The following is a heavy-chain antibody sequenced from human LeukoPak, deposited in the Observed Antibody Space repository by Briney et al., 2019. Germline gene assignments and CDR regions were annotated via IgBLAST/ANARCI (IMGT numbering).Heavy chain of an antibody. D-gene: IGHD4-17*01. CDR1: GFTFSNSA. Sequence: SVKVSCKASGFTFSNSAMQWERQARGQGLEWIGWIVVGSGNTNYAQKFQERVTITRDMSTSTAYMELSSLRSEDTAVYYCAADDLSTVNWGQGTLVTVSS. V-gene: IGHV1-58*02. CDR3: AADDLSTVN. J-gene: IGHJ4*02. CDR2: IVVGSGNT.